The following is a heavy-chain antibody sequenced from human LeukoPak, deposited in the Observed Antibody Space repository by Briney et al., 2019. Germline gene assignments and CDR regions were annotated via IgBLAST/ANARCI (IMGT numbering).Heavy chain of an antibody. D-gene: IGHD3-22*01. Sequence: SETLSLTCTVSGGSISSYYWSWIRQPPGKGLEWIGYIYYSGSTNYNPSLKSRVTISVDTSKNQFSLKLSSVTAADTAVYYCARDGITYYYDSSGYPTISSLDIWGQGTMVTVSS. CDR1: GGSISSYY. J-gene: IGHJ3*02. CDR2: IYYSGST. V-gene: IGHV4-59*01. CDR3: ARDGITYYYDSSGYPTISSLDI.